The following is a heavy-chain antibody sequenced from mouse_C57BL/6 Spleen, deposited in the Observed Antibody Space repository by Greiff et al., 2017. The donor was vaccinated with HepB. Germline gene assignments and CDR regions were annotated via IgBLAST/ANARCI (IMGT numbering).Heavy chain of an antibody. CDR3: ARGEYDGQAY. V-gene: IGHV3-6*01. Sequence: EVQLQESGPGLVKPSQSLSLTCSVTGYSITSGYYWNWIRQFPGNKLEWMGYISYDGSNNYNPSLKNRISITRDTSKNQFFLKLNTVTTEDTATYYCARGEYDGQAYWGQGTLVTVSA. CDR1: GYSITSGYY. CDR2: ISYDGSN. J-gene: IGHJ3*01. D-gene: IGHD2-3*01.